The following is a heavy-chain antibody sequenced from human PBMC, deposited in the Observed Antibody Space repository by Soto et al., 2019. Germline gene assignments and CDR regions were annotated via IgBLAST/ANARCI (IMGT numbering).Heavy chain of an antibody. CDR1: NGSISNGDYY. Sequence: KLSETLSLTCTVSNGSISNGDYYWIWVRQSPGKGLESIGYIYFTGTTYYNPSLQSRLSISVDRSKNQMSLRLTSVTAADTAVHYCARLYWSYYASSGYLDQWGHGTLVTVSS. V-gene: IGHV4-30-4*01. D-gene: IGHD3-22*01. CDR3: ARLYWSYYASSGYLDQ. J-gene: IGHJ4*01. CDR2: IYFTGTT.